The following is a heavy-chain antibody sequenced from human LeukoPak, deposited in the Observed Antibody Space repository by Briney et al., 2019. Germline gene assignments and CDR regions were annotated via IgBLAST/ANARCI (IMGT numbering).Heavy chain of an antibody. J-gene: IGHJ6*02. CDR1: GFTFSSYA. Sequence: GGSLRLSCAASGFTFSSYAMSWVRRAPGRGLEWVSAISGSGGRTFYADSVTGRTTISRDRSKNTLYLEMNSLRAEDTAVYYCAKWGADWEHYFYHYGMDVWGQGTTVTVSS. CDR2: ISGSGGRT. V-gene: IGHV3-23*01. CDR3: AKWGADWEHYFYHYGMDV. D-gene: IGHD3-9*01.